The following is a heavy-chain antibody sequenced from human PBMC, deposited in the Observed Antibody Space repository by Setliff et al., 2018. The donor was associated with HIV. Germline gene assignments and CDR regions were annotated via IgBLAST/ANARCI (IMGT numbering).Heavy chain of an antibody. CDR3: ARSVARDYWYFGH. CDR1: GDSINNYH. V-gene: IGHV4-59*01. CDR2: FHYRGSP. Sequence: KTSETVSLTCTVSGDSINNYHWSWIRQPPGEGLEFLGFFHYRGSPIYNPSLKSRVNISVDTSKNQFSLNLTSVTAADTAVYYCARSVARDYWYFGHWGRGTLVTVSS. J-gene: IGHJ2*01. D-gene: IGHD6-6*01.